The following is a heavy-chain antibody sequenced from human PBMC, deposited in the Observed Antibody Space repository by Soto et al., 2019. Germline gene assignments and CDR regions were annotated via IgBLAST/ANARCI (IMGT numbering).Heavy chain of an antibody. CDR3: ARNIAAENTKFDY. CDR1: GGSISSSSYH. D-gene: IGHD6-13*01. CDR2: IYYSGST. V-gene: IGHV4-39*01. Sequence: SETLSLTCTVSGGSISSSSYHWGWIRQPPGKGLEWIGSIYYSGSTYYNPSLKSRVTISVDTSKNQFSLKLSSVTAADTAVYYCARNIAAENTKFDYWGQGTLVTVSS. J-gene: IGHJ4*02.